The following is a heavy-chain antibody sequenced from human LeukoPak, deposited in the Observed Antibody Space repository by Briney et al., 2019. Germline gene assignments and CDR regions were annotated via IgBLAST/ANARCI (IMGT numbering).Heavy chain of an antibody. J-gene: IGHJ6*02. CDR1: GFTFGSYM. Sequence: PGGSLRLSCAASGFTFGSYMMTWVRQAPGRGLEWVSTISSNGGSTYYADSVKGRFTISRDNSKNTLYLQMNSLRAEDTAVYYCARGNSGSSYVEYYYGMDVWGQGTTVTVSS. D-gene: IGHD1-26*01. CDR2: ISSNGGST. CDR3: ARGNSGSSYVEYYYGMDV. V-gene: IGHV3-23*01.